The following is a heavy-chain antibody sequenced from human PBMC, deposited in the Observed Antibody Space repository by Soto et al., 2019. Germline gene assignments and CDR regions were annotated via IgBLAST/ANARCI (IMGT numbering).Heavy chain of an antibody. CDR3: ERDHMGGGLDY. CDR1: GFMFSSYW. J-gene: IGHJ4*02. V-gene: IGHV3-74*01. Sequence: GGSLRLSCAASGFMFSSYWMHWVRQAPGKGPVWVSHIDSDGSDTTYADSVKGRFTISRDNAKNTLYLQMNSLRAEDTAVYYCERDHMGGGLDYGGRGTWVPVSS. D-gene: IGHD3-10*01. CDR2: IDSDGSDT.